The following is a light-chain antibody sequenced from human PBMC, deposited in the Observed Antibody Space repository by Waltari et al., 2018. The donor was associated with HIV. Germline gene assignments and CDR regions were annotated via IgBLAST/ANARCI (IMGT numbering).Light chain of an antibody. V-gene: IGLV2-14*01. J-gene: IGLJ2*01. Sequence: QSALTQPASVSGSPGQSLTISCTGTSRDVGGYSYVSWYQQHPGKAPKLMIYEVSNRPSGVSNRFSGSKSGNTASLTISGLQAEDEADYYCSSYTTSSSLLFGGGTKLTVL. CDR3: SSYTTSSSLL. CDR1: SRDVGGYSY. CDR2: EVS.